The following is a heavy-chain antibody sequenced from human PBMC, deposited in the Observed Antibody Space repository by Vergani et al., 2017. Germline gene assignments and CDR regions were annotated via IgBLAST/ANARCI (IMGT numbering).Heavy chain of an antibody. J-gene: IGHJ6*02. CDR3: ARGTRYYGSGRYYGMDV. Sequence: QVQLQQWGAGLLKPSETLSLTCAVYGGSFSGYYWSWIRQPPGKGLEWIGEINHSGSTNYNPSLKSRVTISVDTCKNQFSLKLSSVTAADTALYYCARGTRYYGSGRYYGMDVWGQGTTVTVSS. D-gene: IGHD3-10*01. CDR2: INHSGST. V-gene: IGHV4-34*01. CDR1: GGSFSGYY.